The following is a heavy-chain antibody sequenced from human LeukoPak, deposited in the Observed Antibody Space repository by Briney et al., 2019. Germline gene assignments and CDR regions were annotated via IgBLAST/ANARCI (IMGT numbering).Heavy chain of an antibody. V-gene: IGHV1-2*02. D-gene: IGHD3-3*01. Sequence: DSVKVSCKASGYTFTGYYMHWVRQTPGQGLEWMGWINPNSGGTNYAQKFQGRVTMTRDTSISTAYMELSRLRSDDTAVYYCARGGVFGVVLNWFDPWGQGTLVTVSS. J-gene: IGHJ5*02. CDR1: GYTFTGYY. CDR3: ARGGVFGVVLNWFDP. CDR2: INPNSGGT.